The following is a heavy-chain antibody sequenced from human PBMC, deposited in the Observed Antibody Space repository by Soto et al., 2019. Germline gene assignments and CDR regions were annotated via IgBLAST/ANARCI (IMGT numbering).Heavy chain of an antibody. V-gene: IGHV3-48*01. Sequence: EVQLVESGGGLVQPGGSLRLSCAASGFTFSGYSMNWVRQAPGKGLEWVSYISGSSSTIYYGDSVKGRFTISRDNGKSSQFLQMNSLRAEDTAVYYCARTEVGGAADYWGQGTLVTVSS. CDR2: ISGSSSTI. CDR3: ARTEVGGAADY. J-gene: IGHJ4*02. D-gene: IGHD1-26*01. CDR1: GFTFSGYS.